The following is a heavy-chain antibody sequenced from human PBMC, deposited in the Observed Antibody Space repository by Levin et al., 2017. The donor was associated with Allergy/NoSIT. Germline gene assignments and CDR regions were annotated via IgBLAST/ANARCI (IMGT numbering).Heavy chain of an antibody. CDR3: ARDHGYSGYDSHFDY. CDR1: GFTVSSNY. J-gene: IGHJ4*02. V-gene: IGHV3-53*01. Sequence: GGSLRLSCAASGFTVSSNYMSWVRQAPGKGLEWVSVIYSGGSTYYADSVKGRFTISRDNSKNTLYLQMNSLRAEDTAVYYCARDHGYSGYDSHFDYWGQGTLVTVSS. D-gene: IGHD5-12*01. CDR2: IYSGGST.